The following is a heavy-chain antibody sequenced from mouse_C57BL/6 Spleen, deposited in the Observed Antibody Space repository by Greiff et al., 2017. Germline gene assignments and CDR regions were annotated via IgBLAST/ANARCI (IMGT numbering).Heavy chain of an antibody. D-gene: IGHD1-1*01. V-gene: IGHV14-4*01. J-gene: IGHJ2*01. Sequence: EVQLQQSGAELVRPGASVKLSCTASGFNIKDDYMHWVKQRPEQGLEWIGWIDPENGDTEYASKFQGKATITADTSSNTAYLQLSSLTSEDTAVYYCTTEHYYGSSWGQGTTLTVSS. CDR3: TTEHYYGSS. CDR2: IDPENGDT. CDR1: GFNIKDDY.